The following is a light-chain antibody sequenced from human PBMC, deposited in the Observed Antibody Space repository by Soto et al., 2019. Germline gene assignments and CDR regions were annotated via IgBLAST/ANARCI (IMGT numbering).Light chain of an antibody. J-gene: IGLJ1*01. Sequence: QSALTQPASVSGSPGQSITISCTGTSSDVGGYNYVSWYQQHPGKAPKLMMYDVSNRPSGVSNRFSGSKSGNTASLTISGLQTEDEADYYCSSYTSTSPYVFGTGTKLTVL. V-gene: IGLV2-14*01. CDR2: DVS. CDR1: SSDVGGYNY. CDR3: SSYTSTSPYV.